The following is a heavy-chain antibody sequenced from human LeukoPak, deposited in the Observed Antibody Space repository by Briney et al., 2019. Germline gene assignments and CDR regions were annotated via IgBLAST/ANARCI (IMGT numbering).Heavy chain of an antibody. Sequence: GGSLRLSCAASGFTFSSYAMSWVRQAPGKGLEWVSSISFSGGSSYYADSVKGRFTVSRDNSKNTLYLQMNSLRAENTAIYYCAKDPGVHSVGAPTWSGAVDYGGRGTLVPVSS. CDR3: AKDPGVHSVGAPTWSGAVDY. CDR2: ISFSGGSS. CDR1: GFTFSSYA. D-gene: IGHD1-26*01. V-gene: IGHV3-23*01. J-gene: IGHJ4*02.